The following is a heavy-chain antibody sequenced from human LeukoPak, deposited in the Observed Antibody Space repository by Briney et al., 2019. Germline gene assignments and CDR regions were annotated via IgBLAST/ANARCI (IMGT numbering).Heavy chain of an antibody. CDR3: ATAEQLV. CDR1: GDTLTEIS. CDR2: LHPEDREV. J-gene: IGHJ4*02. D-gene: IGHD6-6*01. Sequence: ASVKVSCRVSGDTLTEISIHWVRQTPGKGLEWMGGLHPEDREVIYAQKFQGRVTMTEDSSTDTAHMDLRSLRSEDTAVYYCATAEQLVWGQGTPVTVSS. V-gene: IGHV1-24*01.